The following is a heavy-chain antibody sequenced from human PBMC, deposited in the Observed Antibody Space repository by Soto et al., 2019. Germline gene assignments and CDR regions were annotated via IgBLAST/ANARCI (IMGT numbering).Heavy chain of an antibody. CDR3: TRDPGAYSSTWSFYFDS. CDR1: GFTFSRFW. J-gene: IGHJ4*02. Sequence: EVQLVESGGGLVQPGGSLRLSCAASGFTFSRFWMHWVRQAPGKGLVWVSRINTDGSSTTYADSEKGRFTISRDNAKNTLYLQMDSLRAEDTGVYYCTRDPGAYSSTWSFYFDSWGQGTLVTVSS. D-gene: IGHD6-13*01. CDR2: INTDGSST. V-gene: IGHV3-74*01.